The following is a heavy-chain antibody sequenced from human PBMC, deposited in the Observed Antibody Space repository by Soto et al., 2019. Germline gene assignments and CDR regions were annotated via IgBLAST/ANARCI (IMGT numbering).Heavy chain of an antibody. Sequence: LSLTCTVSGDSVSSDNYYWTWIRQPPGKGLEWIGYIYSSGSTNYNPSLKSRVTISLGTSSNQFSLKLTSVTAADTAVYYCARDIRGYSRAFDYWGQGTLVTVSS. J-gene: IGHJ4*02. D-gene: IGHD5-18*01. CDR1: GDSVSSDNYY. CDR2: IYSSGST. V-gene: IGHV4-61*01. CDR3: ARDIRGYSRAFDY.